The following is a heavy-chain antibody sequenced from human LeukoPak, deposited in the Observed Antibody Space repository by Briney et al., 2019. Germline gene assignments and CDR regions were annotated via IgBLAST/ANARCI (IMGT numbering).Heavy chain of an antibody. J-gene: IGHJ5*02. V-gene: IGHV3-20*04. D-gene: IGHD5-18*01. CDR2: INWNGGRT. CDR3: ARSYPDSRGYSYGYQKIDP. CDR1: GFTFSSYA. Sequence: GSLRLSCAASGFTFSSYAMSWVRQAPGRGLEWVSGINWNGGRTGYADSVKGRFTISRDNAKNSLYLQMNSLRAEDTAVYYCARSYPDSRGYSYGYQKIDPWGQGTLVTVSS.